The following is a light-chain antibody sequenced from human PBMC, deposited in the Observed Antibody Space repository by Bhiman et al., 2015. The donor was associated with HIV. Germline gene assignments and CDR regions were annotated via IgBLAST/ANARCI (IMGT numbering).Light chain of an antibody. CDR1: SSDVGGYNY. J-gene: IGLJ1*01. V-gene: IGLV2-14*03. CDR2: DVS. CDR3: SSYTSSSSPYV. Sequence: QSALTQPASVSGSPGQSITISCTGTSSDVGGYNYVSWYQQHPGKVPKLMIYDVSNRPSGVSNRFSGSKSGNTASLTISGLQAEDEAAYYCSSYTSSSSPYVFGTGTKVTVL.